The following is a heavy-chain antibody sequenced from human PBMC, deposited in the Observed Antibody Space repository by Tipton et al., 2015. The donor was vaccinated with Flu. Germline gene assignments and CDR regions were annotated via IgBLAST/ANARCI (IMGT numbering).Heavy chain of an antibody. V-gene: IGHV1-18*01. J-gene: IGHJ6*02. CDR2: INANNGNT. CDR1: GYTFTNYG. Sequence: QVQLVQSGAEVQKPGASVKVSCRASGYTFTNYGITWVRQAPGEGLEWMGWINANNGNTNYAQSLQGRVTMTTDTSTSTAYMELRSLKSDDTAVYYCARGGDMNVWGQGTTVTVSS. D-gene: IGHD3-16*01. CDR3: ARGGDMNV.